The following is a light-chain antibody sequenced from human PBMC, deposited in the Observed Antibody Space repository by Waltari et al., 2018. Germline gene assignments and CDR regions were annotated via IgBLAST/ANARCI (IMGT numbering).Light chain of an antibody. CDR1: QSIRTW. CDR2: KAS. Sequence: DIQMTQSPSTLSASVGDRVTITCRASQSIRTWLAWYQQKPGKAPNLLIYKASSLESGVPSRFSGSGSGTEFTLTISSLQPDDFATYYCQQYNSFSWTFGQGTKVEIK. J-gene: IGKJ1*01. V-gene: IGKV1-5*03. CDR3: QQYNSFSWT.